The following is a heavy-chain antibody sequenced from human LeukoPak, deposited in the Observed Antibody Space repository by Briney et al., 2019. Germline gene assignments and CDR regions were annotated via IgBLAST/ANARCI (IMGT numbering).Heavy chain of an antibody. CDR1: GYSISSGYY. J-gene: IGHJ6*02. D-gene: IGHD3-10*01. V-gene: IGHV4-38-2*02. CDR2: IYHSGST. Sequence: PSETLSLTCTVSGYSISSGYYWGWIRQPPGKGLEWIGSIYHSGSTYYNPSLKSRVTISVDTSKNQFSLKLSSVTVADTAVYYCARDLPPMGTYDSGSHYYYYGMDVWGQGTTVTVSS. CDR3: ARDLPPMGTYDSGSHYYYYGMDV.